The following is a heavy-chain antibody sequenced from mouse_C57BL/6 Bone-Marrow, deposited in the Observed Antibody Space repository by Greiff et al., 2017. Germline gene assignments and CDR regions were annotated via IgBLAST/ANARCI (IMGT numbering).Heavy chain of an antibody. D-gene: IGHD2-5*01. CDR3: ARSNSNYEGDY. CDR1: GFNINNTH. Sequence: VQLQQSVAELVRPGASVKLSCTASGFNINNTHMHWVKQRPEQGLEWIGRFDPANGNTKYAPKFQGQATITADTSSNTAYLQLSRLTSDDTANYYSARSNSNYEGDYWGQGTTLTVSS. J-gene: IGHJ2*01. CDR2: FDPANGNT. V-gene: IGHV14-3*01.